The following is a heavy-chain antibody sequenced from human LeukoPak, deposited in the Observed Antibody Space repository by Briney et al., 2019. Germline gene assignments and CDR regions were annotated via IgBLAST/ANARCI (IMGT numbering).Heavy chain of an antibody. D-gene: IGHD2-15*01. V-gene: IGHV3-74*03. CDR1: GFTFSNYF. CDR3: ARRVDATRWFDP. CDR2: INPDGTNT. J-gene: IGHJ5*02. Sequence: PGGSLRLSCAASGFTFSNYFMHWARQAPGRGLVWVSRINPDGTNTMYAGSVKGRFTISRDNAKNILYLQMNSLRDDDTAVYYCARRVDATRWFDPWGQGTLVTVSS.